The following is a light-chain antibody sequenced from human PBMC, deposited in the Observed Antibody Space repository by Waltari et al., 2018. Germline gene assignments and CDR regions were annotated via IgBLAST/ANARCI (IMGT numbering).Light chain of an antibody. CDR2: GGS. Sequence: DIVMTQTPLSLPSTPGEPASISCRSSQSLLHSNGNTYLHWYLQKPGQSPQLLIYGGSNRASGVPDRFSGSGSGTDFTLKISKVEAEDVGVYYCVQAIAFPYSFGQGTKVEIK. J-gene: IGKJ2*03. CDR3: VQAIAFPYS. V-gene: IGKV2-40*01. CDR1: QSLLHSNGNTY.